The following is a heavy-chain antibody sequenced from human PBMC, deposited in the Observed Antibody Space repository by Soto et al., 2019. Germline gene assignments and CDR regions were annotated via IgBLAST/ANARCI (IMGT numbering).Heavy chain of an antibody. CDR2: IYSSGST. J-gene: IGHJ2*01. CDR1: GFTFSSND. Sequence: EVQLVESGGGLIQPGGSLRLSCAASGFTFSSNDMNWVRQAPGKGLEWVSLIYSSGSTSYADSVKGRFTISRDNSKNTLYLQMSSLRSEDTAVYYCARPDFGDYWYFDLWGRGTLVTVSS. V-gene: IGHV3-53*01. D-gene: IGHD4-17*01. CDR3: ARPDFGDYWYFDL.